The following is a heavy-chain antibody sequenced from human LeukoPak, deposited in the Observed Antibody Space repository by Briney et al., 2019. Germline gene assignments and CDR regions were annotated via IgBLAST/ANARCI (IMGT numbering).Heavy chain of an antibody. V-gene: IGHV1-2*02. J-gene: IGHJ4*02. D-gene: IGHD2-15*01. Sequence: EASVKVSCKASGYTFTGYYMHWVRQAPGQGLEWMGWINPNSGGTNYAQKFQGRVTMTRDTSISTAYMELSRLRSDDTAVYYCAREGGGSSYYFDYWGQGTLVTVSS. CDR3: AREGGGSSYYFDY. CDR1: GYTFTGYY. CDR2: INPNSGGT.